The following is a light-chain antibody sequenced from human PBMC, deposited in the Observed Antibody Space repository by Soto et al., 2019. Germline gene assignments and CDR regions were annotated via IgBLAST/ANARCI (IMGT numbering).Light chain of an antibody. CDR3: CSYADNTDYV. J-gene: IGLJ1*01. CDR2: EVT. V-gene: IGLV2-8*01. CDR1: SSDVGAYNY. Sequence: QSALTQPPSASGSLGQSVTISCTGTSSDVGAYNYVSWYQQHPGKAPKLMIYEVTRRPSGVPDRFSGSKSGNTASLNVSGLQAEDEADYYCCSYADNTDYVFGTGTKLT.